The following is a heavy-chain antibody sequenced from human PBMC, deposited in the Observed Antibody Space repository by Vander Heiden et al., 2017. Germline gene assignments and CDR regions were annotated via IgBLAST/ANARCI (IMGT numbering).Heavy chain of an antibody. D-gene: IGHD6-19*01. CDR2: IYYSGST. Sequence: QLQLQESGPGLVKPSETLSLTCTVSGGSISSSSYYWGWIRQPPGKGLEWIRSIYYSGSTYYNPSLKSRVTISVDTSKNQFSLKLSSVTAADTAVYYCAGISSGWYPYFDYWGQGTLVTVSS. CDR3: AGISSGWYPYFDY. CDR1: GGSISSSSYY. V-gene: IGHV4-39*01. J-gene: IGHJ4*02.